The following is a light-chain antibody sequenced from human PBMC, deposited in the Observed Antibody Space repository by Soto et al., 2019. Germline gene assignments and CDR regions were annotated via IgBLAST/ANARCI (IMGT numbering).Light chain of an antibody. CDR3: QQSYSSPPF. V-gene: IGKV1-39*01. J-gene: IGKJ4*01. CDR2: AAS. Sequence: DIQMTQSPSSLSAFVGDRVTITCRAGQSISSYLNWYQQKPGKAPKLLIYAASSLQSGVPSRFSGSGSGIDFTLTISSLQPEDFGTYYCQQSYSSPPFFGGGTKVDIK. CDR1: QSISSY.